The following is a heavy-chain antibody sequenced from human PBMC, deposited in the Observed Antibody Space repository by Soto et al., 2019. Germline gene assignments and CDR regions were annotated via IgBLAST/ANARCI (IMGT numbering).Heavy chain of an antibody. Sequence: GASVQVSCKASGYTFTGYYMNWVREAPGQGLEWMGWINPNSGGTNYAQKFQGWVTMTRDTSISTAYMELSRLRSDDTAVYYCAREELRSYYYGMDVWGQGTTVTVSS. CDR2: INPNSGGT. CDR3: AREELRSYYYGMDV. V-gene: IGHV1-2*04. CDR1: GYTFTGYY. D-gene: IGHD1-26*01. J-gene: IGHJ6*02.